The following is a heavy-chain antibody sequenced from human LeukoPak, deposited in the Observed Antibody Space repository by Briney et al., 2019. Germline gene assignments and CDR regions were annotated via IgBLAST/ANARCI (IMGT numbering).Heavy chain of an antibody. D-gene: IGHD6-13*01. Sequence: GGSLRLSCAASGFTFSSYGMHWVRQAPGKGLEWVAVISYDGSNKYYADSVKGRFTISRDNSKNTLYLQMSSLRPEDTAVYYCVKDRWVDHWGQGTLVTVSS. CDR2: ISYDGSNK. V-gene: IGHV3-30*18. CDR3: VKDRWVDH. CDR1: GFTFSSYG. J-gene: IGHJ4*02.